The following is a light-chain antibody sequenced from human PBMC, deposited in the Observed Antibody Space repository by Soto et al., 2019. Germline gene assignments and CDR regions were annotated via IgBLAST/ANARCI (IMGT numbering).Light chain of an antibody. CDR2: GAS. V-gene: IGKV3-20*01. CDR3: QQYGSSPLT. Sequence: EIVLTQSPGTLSLSPGERATLSCRASQSVSSSYLAWYQQKPGQAPRLLIYGASSRATGIPDRFSGSGSGTVFTFTIIILEPEDFAVYYCQQYGSSPLTFGGGTKVDIK. J-gene: IGKJ4*01. CDR1: QSVSSSY.